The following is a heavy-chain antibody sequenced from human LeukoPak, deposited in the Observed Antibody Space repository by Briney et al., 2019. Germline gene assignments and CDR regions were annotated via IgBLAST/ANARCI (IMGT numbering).Heavy chain of an antibody. CDR2: IYYSGST. D-gene: IGHD2-2*01. J-gene: IGHJ4*02. CDR1: GASISSYY. V-gene: IGHV4-59*01. Sequence: SETLSLTCTVSGASISSYYWSWIRQPPGKGLEWIGYIYYSGSTNYNPSLKSRVTISVDTSKNQFSLKLSSVTAADTAVYYCARGPPYCSSTSRHLDYWGQGTLVTVSS. CDR3: ARGPPYCSSTSRHLDY.